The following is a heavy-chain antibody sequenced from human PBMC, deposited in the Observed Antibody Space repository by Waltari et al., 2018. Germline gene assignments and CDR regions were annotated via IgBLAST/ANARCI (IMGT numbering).Heavy chain of an antibody. CDR1: GGSISSSSYY. CDR2: IYYSGST. V-gene: IGHV4-39*07. Sequence: QLQLQESGPGLVKPSETLSLTCTVSGGSISSSSYYWGWIRQPPGKGLEWIGSIYYSGSTYSNPSLKRRVTISGDTSKNQFSLKLSSVTAADTAVYYCARDQLDVLVVSSSWFDPWGQGTLVTVSS. D-gene: IGHD2-8*02. J-gene: IGHJ5*02. CDR3: ARDQLDVLVVSSSWFDP.